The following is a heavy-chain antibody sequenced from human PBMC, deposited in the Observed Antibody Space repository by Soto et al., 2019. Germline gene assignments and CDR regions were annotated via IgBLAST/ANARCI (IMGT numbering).Heavy chain of an antibody. CDR1: GFTFSSYG. CDR3: AKDHVRGWCYCDY. D-gene: IGHD2-8*02. CDR2: ISYDGSNK. V-gene: IGHV3-30*18. Sequence: LRLSCAASGFTFSSYGMHWVRQAPGKGLEWVAVISYDGSNKYYADSVKGRFTISRDNSKNTLYLQMNSLRAEDTAVYYCAKDHVRGWCYCDYGGRGTLVTVSS. J-gene: IGHJ4*02.